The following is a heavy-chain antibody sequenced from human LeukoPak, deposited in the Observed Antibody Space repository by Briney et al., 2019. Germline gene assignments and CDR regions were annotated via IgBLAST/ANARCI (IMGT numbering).Heavy chain of an antibody. CDR1: GGSISSYY. V-gene: IGHV4-59*01. CDR2: IYYSGST. CDR3: ARVSSSSWYDPRRGFYFDY. J-gene: IGHJ4*02. D-gene: IGHD6-13*01. Sequence: PSETLSLTCTVSGGSISSYYWSWIRQPPGKGLEWIGYIYYSGSTNYNPSLKSRVTISVDTSKNQFSLKLSSVTAADTAVYYCARVSSSSWYDPRRGFYFDYWGQGTLVTVFS.